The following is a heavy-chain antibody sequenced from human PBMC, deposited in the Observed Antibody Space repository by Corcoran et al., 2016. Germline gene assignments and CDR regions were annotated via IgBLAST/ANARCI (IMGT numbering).Heavy chain of an antibody. J-gene: IGHJ4*02. Sequence: QVQLQQWGAGLLKTSETLSLTCAVYGGSFSGYYWSWIRQPPGKGLEWIGEINHSGSTNYNPSLKSRVTISVDTSKNQFFLKLSSVTAAATAVYYCARIPTRAVAGKGRYYFDYWGQGTLVTVSS. CDR2: INHSGST. CDR3: ARIPTRAVAGKGRYYFDY. D-gene: IGHD6-19*01. CDR1: GGSFSGYY. V-gene: IGHV4-34*01.